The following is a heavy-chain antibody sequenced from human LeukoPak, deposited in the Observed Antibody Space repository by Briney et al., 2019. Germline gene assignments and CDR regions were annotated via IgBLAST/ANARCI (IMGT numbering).Heavy chain of an antibody. D-gene: IGHD2-2*01. CDR3: ARVVGYQLLYYYYMDV. Sequence: ASVTVSCKASGYTFTSYDINWVRQATGQGLEWMGWMNPNSGNTGYAQKFQGRVTMTRNTSISTAYMELSSLRSEDTAVYYCARVVGYQLLYYYYMDVWGKGTTVTVSS. CDR1: GYTFTSYD. J-gene: IGHJ6*03. V-gene: IGHV1-8*01. CDR2: MNPNSGNT.